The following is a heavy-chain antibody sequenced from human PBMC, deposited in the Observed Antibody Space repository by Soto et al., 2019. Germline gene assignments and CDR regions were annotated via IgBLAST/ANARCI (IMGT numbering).Heavy chain of an antibody. J-gene: IGHJ4*02. V-gene: IGHV1-69*06. CDR1: GGNSNSYS. CDR3: ARDWRQLSRGGFFDY. Sequence: QVRLVQAGAEVKKPGSAVKLSCKVSGGNSNSYSIAWVRQAPGQGLQWLGTIVPLAGTPNHAQQLQARVTITADTSTNTAYLELSSLRAEDTAIYYCARDWRQLSRGGFFDYWGQGSLVPISS. D-gene: IGHD6-13*01. CDR2: IVPLAGTP.